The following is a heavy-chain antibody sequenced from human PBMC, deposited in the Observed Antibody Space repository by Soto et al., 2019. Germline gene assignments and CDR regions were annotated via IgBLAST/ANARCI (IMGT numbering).Heavy chain of an antibody. CDR3: ARDRGSAAGSYYYYGMDV. CDR2: TYYRSKWYN. J-gene: IGHJ6*02. D-gene: IGHD6-13*01. Sequence: SQTLSLTCVISGDSVSSNTAAWNWIRQSPSRGLEWLGRTYYRSKWYNDYAVSVKSRITINPDTSKNPFSLQLNSVTPEDTAVYYCARDRGSAAGSYYYYGMDVWGQGTTVTVSS. V-gene: IGHV6-1*01. CDR1: GDSVSSNTAA.